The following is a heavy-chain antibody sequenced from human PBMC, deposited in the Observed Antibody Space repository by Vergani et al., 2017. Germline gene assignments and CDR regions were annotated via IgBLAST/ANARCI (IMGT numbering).Heavy chain of an antibody. D-gene: IGHD6-13*01. CDR3: ARDLIIAAPPLDYYYGMDV. Sequence: EVQLVESGGGLVQPGGSLRLSCAASGFTVSSNYMSWVRQAPGKGLEWVSVIYSGGSTYYADSVKGRFTISRDNSKNTLYLQMNSLRAEDTAVYYCARDLIIAAPPLDYYYGMDVWGQGTTVTVSS. CDR1: GFTVSSNY. CDR2: IYSGGST. V-gene: IGHV3-66*01. J-gene: IGHJ6*02.